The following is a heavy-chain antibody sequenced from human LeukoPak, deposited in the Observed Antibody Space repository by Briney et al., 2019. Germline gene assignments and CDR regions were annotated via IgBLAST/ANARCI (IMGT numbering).Heavy chain of an antibody. Sequence: SQTLSLTCTVSGGSISSGSYYWSWIRQPAGKGLEWIGRIYTSGSTNYNPSLKSRVTISRDTSKNQFSLKLTSVTTADTAVYYCARAGGVKTAALDLDYWGQGTLVTVSS. J-gene: IGHJ4*02. CDR2: IYTSGST. CDR3: ARAGGVKTAALDLDY. CDR1: GGSISSGSYY. D-gene: IGHD6-25*01. V-gene: IGHV4-61*02.